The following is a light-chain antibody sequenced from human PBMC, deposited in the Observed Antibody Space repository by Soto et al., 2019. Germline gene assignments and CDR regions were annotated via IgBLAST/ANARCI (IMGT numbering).Light chain of an antibody. CDR3: QQYGSSPQT. CDR1: QTITT. Sequence: EIVLTQSPGTLSLSPGERATLSCRASQTITTLAWYQRKPGQAPRLLIYRVSSRATGVPDRFSGSGSGTDFTLTISRLEPEDFAVYYCQQYGSSPQTFGQGTRLEIK. J-gene: IGKJ5*01. V-gene: IGKV3-20*01. CDR2: RVS.